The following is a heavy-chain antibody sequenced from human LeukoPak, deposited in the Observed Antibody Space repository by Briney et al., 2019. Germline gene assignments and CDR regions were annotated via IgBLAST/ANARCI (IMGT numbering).Heavy chain of an antibody. Sequence: PGGSLRLSCAASGFTFSSYSMTWVRQAPGKGLEWVSAISGSGGSTYYADSVKGRFTISRDNSKNTLYLQMNSLRAEDTAVYYCAKDRVVAAITAAFDIWGQGTMVTVSS. J-gene: IGHJ3*02. V-gene: IGHV3-23*01. CDR2: ISGSGGST. CDR3: AKDRVVAAITAAFDI. CDR1: GFTFSSYS. D-gene: IGHD2-15*01.